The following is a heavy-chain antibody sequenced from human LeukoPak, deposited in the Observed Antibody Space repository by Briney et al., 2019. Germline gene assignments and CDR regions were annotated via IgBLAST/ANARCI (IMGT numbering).Heavy chain of an antibody. CDR3: ATGRDSSGYYYEYFDY. CDR1: GGSISSYY. V-gene: IGHV4-59*08. CDR2: IYYSGST. J-gene: IGHJ4*02. Sequence: PSETLSLTCTVCGGSISSYYWSWIRQPPGKGLEWIGYIYYSGSTNYNPSLKSRVTISVDTSKNQFSLKLSSVTAADTAVYYCATGRDSSGYYYEYFDYWGQGTLVTVSS. D-gene: IGHD3-22*01.